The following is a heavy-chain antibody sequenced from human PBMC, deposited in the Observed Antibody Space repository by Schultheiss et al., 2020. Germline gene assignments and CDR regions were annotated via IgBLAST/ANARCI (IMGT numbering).Heavy chain of an antibody. J-gene: IGHJ6*02. CDR3: ARGSEALSASPYYYYGMDV. Sequence: GESLKISCAASGFTFSSYEMNWVRQAPGKGLEWVSYISSSGSTIYYADSVKGRFTISRDNAKNSLYLQMNSLRAEDTAVYYCARGSEALSASPYYYYGMDVWGPGTTVTVAS. CDR2: ISSSGSTI. V-gene: IGHV3-48*03. CDR1: GFTFSSYE.